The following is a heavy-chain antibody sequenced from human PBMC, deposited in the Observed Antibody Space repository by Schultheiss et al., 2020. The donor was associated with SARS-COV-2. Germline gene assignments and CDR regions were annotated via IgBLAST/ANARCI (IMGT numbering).Heavy chain of an antibody. CDR1: GFTFSSYG. V-gene: IGHV3-30*19. J-gene: IGHJ4*02. D-gene: IGHD6-13*01. CDR2: IWYDGSNE. Sequence: GESLKISCAASGFTFSSYGMHWVRQAPGKGLEWVAVIWYDGSNEYYADSVKGRFTISRDNSKNTLYLQMNSLRAEDTAVYYCARDLFIAAAGTGDYWGQGTLVTVSS. CDR3: ARDLFIAAAGTGDY.